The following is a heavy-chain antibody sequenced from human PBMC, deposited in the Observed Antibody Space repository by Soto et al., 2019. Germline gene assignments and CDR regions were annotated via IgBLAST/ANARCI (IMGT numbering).Heavy chain of an antibody. Sequence: SETLSLTCTVSGGSISSGGYYWSWIRQHPGKGLEWIGYIYYSGSTYYNPSLKSRVTISVDTSKNQFSLKLSSMTAADTAVYYCARDQYGDYYFDYWGQGTLVTVSS. CDR1: GGSISSGGYY. CDR2: IYYSGST. V-gene: IGHV4-31*03. D-gene: IGHD4-17*01. CDR3: ARDQYGDYYFDY. J-gene: IGHJ4*02.